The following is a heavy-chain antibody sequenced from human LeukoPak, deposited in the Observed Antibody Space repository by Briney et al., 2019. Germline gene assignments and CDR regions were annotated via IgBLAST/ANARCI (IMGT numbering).Heavy chain of an antibody. Sequence: TGGSLRLSCAASGFTFSSYSMNWVRQAPGKGLEWVSYISSSSSTIYYADSVKGRFTISRDNAKNSLYLQMNSLRAEDTAVYYCARDANPDVPVYGMDVWGQGTTVTVSS. V-gene: IGHV3-48*04. CDR1: GFTFSSYS. CDR3: ARDANPDVPVYGMDV. J-gene: IGHJ6*02. D-gene: IGHD2-2*01. CDR2: ISSSSSTI.